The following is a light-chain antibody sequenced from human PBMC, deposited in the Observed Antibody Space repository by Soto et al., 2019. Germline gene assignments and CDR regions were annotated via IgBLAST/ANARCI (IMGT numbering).Light chain of an antibody. Sequence: DIQMPQSPSSLSASVGDRVTITCRASQSIASRLNWYQQKPGRAPKLLIYGASTLETGVPSTFTGSGSGTDFTLTVSSLQVADFATYYYQQTDTIPRTFGDRPKV. J-gene: IGKJ1*01. CDR1: QSIASR. V-gene: IGKV1-39*01. CDR2: GAS. CDR3: QQTDTIPRT.